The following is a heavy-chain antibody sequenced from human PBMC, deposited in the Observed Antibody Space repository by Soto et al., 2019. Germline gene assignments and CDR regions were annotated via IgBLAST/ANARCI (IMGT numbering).Heavy chain of an antibody. Sequence: VKVSCKASGYSFTSLDINWVRQTAGQGLEWMGWMEPSSGKTGYAQKFHDRVTMTSDTSINTAYMELTTLTSDDTAFYYCARGVTAGVDYWGQGTLVTSPQ. D-gene: IGHD1-26*01. V-gene: IGHV1-8*01. CDR2: MEPSSGKT. CDR1: GYSFTSLD. CDR3: ARGVTAGVDY. J-gene: IGHJ4*02.